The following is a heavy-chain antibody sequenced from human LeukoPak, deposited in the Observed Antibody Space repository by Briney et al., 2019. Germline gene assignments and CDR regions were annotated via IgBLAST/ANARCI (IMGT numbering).Heavy chain of an antibody. CDR1: GFTFSDYY. CDR2: ISSSGSTI. Sequence: GGSLRLSCAASGFTFSDYYMSWIRQAPGKGLEWVSYISSSGSTIYYADSVKGRFTISRDNAKNSLYLQMNSLGAEDTAVYYCASQGGHYDFWSGYTYWGQGTLVTVSS. D-gene: IGHD3-3*01. V-gene: IGHV3-11*04. J-gene: IGHJ4*02. CDR3: ASQGGHYDFWSGYTY.